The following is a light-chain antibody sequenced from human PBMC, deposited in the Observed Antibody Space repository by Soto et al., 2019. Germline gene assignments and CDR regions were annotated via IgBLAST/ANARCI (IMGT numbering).Light chain of an antibody. CDR1: SSDVGGYNY. CDR2: EVS. CDR3: SSYAGSYTWV. V-gene: IGLV2-14*01. Sequence: QSVLTQPASVSGSPGQSITISCTGTSSDVGGYNYVSWYQQHPGKAPKLIIYEVSNRPSGVSNRFSGSKSGDTASLTISGLHAEDEADYYCSSYAGSYTWVFGSGTKV. J-gene: IGLJ1*01.